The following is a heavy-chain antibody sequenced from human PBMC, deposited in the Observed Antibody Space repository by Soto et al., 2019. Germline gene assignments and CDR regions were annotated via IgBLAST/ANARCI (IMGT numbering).Heavy chain of an antibody. Sequence: ASVKDYCKASGGTFSNYTISWVRQAPGQGLEWMGRIIPILGIANYAQKFQGRVTITADKSTSTAYMELSSLRSEDTAVYYCARGDYGDYVHFDLWGQGTLVTVSS. CDR1: GGTFSNYT. J-gene: IGHJ1*01. V-gene: IGHV1-69*02. CDR2: IIPILGIA. D-gene: IGHD4-17*01. CDR3: ARGDYGDYVHFDL.